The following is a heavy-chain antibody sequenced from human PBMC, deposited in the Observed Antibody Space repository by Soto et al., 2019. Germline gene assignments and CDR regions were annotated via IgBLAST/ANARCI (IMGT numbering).Heavy chain of an antibody. J-gene: IGHJ4*02. CDR1: GFTVSRNY. V-gene: IGHV3-53*01. Sequence: GGSLRLSCAASGFTVSRNYMSWVRQAPGRGLEWVSTIFSGGTTHYADSVKGRFTISRDSSKNTLYLQMNSLRAEDTAIYYCARETVPPSYHYYDCWGQGTLVTVSS. D-gene: IGHD2-2*01. CDR3: ARETVPPSYHYYDC. CDR2: IFSGGTT.